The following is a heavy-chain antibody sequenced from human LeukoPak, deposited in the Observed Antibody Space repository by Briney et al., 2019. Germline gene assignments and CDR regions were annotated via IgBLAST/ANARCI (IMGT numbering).Heavy chain of an antibody. D-gene: IGHD2-2*01. CDR1: GFTFSSYW. J-gene: IGHJ5*02. CDR3: ARDLCTSTGCQYWFDP. CDR2: IYSDGSRT. Sequence: GGSLRLSCVASGFTFSSYWMHWVRQAPGKGLVRVSRIYSDGSRTNYADSVKGRFTISRDNAKNTLYLQMNSLRAEDTAVYHCARDLCTSTGCQYWFDPWGQGTLVTVSS. V-gene: IGHV3-74*01.